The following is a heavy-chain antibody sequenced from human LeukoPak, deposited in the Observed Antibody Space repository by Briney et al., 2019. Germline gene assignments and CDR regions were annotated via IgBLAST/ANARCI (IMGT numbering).Heavy chain of an antibody. D-gene: IGHD2-2*01. V-gene: IGHV4-4*07. CDR1: GGSISSYY. J-gene: IGHJ5*02. CDR3: ARENLEVVPAHWFDP. CDR2: IYTSGST. Sequence: PSETLSLTCTVSGGSISSYYWSWIRQPAGKGLEWIGRIYTSGSTNYNPSLKSRVTISMHTSKNQFSLKLTSVTAADTAVYYCARENLEVVPAHWFDPWGQGTLVTVSS.